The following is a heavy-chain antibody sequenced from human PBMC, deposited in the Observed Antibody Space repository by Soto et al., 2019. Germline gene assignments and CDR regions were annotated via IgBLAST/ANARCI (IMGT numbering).Heavy chain of an antibody. CDR3: ARDKGMTTVSYGGASDI. CDR1: GDSFASYW. D-gene: IGHD4-17*01. CDR2: IYPGDSDT. Sequence: GVSLTNSRSGAGDSFASYWIGLVSPMHGKCLEWMGIIYPGDSDTRYSPSFQGQVTISADKSISTAYLQWSSLKASDTAMYYCARDKGMTTVSYGGASDIWGQGTLVPVS. J-gene: IGHJ3*02. V-gene: IGHV5-51*01.